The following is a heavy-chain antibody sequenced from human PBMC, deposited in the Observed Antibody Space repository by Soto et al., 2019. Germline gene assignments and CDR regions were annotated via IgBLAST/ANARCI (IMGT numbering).Heavy chain of an antibody. CDR3: AREADYVNWFDP. Sequence: EVQLVESGGGLVQPGGSLRLSCAASGFTFSSYSMNWVRQAPGKWLEWVSYISSSSSTIYYADSVKGRFTISRDNAKNSMSLQTNSLRAADTAVYYCAREADYVNWFDPWGQGTLVTVSS. CDR1: GFTFSSYS. D-gene: IGHD4-17*01. CDR2: ISSSSSTI. J-gene: IGHJ5*02. V-gene: IGHV3-48*01.